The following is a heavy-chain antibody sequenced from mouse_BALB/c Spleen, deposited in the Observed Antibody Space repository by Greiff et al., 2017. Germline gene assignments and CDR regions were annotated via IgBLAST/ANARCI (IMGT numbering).Heavy chain of an antibody. CDR3: ARDGYYFWFAD. V-gene: IGHV5-17*02. Sequence: VQLKESGGGLVQPGGSRKLSCAASGFTFSSFGMHWVRQAPEKGLEWVAYISSGSSTIYYADTVKGRFTISRDNPKNTLFLQMTSLRSEDTAMYYCARDGYYFWFADWGQGTLVTVAA. CDR2: ISSGSSTI. J-gene: IGHJ3*01. D-gene: IGHD2-3*01. CDR1: GFTFSSFG.